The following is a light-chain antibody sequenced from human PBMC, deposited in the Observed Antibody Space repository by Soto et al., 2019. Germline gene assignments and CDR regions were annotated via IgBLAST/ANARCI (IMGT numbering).Light chain of an antibody. Sequence: EVVMTQSPATLSVSPGETATLSCRASQNVNSHLAWYQQKPGQPPSLLISGASSRATGVPARFSGSGSGTEFTLTISSLQSEDFAVYYCQQYDNWPPLTFGGGTKVEI. J-gene: IGKJ4*01. CDR1: QNVNSH. V-gene: IGKV3-15*01. CDR2: GAS. CDR3: QQYDNWPPLT.